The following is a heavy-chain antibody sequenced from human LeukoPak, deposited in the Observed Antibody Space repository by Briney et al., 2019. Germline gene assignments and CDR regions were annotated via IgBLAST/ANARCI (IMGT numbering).Heavy chain of an antibody. Sequence: VASVKVSCKASGYTFTSYDINWVRQATGQGLDWVGWMNPNSGNTGYAQKFQGRVTMTRNTSISTAYMELSSLRSEDTAVYYCARYSGRWLYKKSLDYWGQGTLVTVSS. D-gene: IGHD3-22*01. CDR2: MNPNSGNT. CDR3: ARYSGRWLYKKSLDY. CDR1: GYTFTSYD. V-gene: IGHV1-8*01. J-gene: IGHJ4*02.